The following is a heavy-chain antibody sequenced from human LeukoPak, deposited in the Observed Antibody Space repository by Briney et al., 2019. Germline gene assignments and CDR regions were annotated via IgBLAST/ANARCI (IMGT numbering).Heavy chain of an antibody. Sequence: GGSLRLSCAASGFTFCGSAMRWVRPVQGQGLVWVSGISASGGSTSYADSVRGRFTISRDNSKNTRYVQMNSLRDEDTAVYYWAKDQRWESPHYLDTWGQGTLVTVSS. CDR1: GFTFCGSA. CDR2: ISASGGST. CDR3: AKDQRWESPHYLDT. V-gene: IGHV3-23*01. D-gene: IGHD1-26*01. J-gene: IGHJ4*02.